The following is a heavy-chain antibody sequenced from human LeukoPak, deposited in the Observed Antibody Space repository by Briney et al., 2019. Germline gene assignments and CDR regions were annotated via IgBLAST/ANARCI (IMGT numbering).Heavy chain of an antibody. CDR3: GRGGMGEYTGYDDF. CDR1: GLIFSSNN. D-gene: IGHD5-12*01. V-gene: IGHV3-7*01. Sequence: PGGSLRLSCAGSGLIFSSNNMNWVRQTPGKGLEWVANIKHDGSEDHYVDSVRGRFTISRDNAKNSLFLQMNSLRAEDTAVYYCGRGGMGEYTGYDDFWGQGTLVTVSS. CDR2: IKHDGSED. J-gene: IGHJ4*02.